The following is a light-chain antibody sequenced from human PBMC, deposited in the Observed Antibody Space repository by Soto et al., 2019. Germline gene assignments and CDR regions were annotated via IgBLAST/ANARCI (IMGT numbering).Light chain of an antibody. CDR3: QQSYSSPQYT. J-gene: IGKJ2*01. V-gene: IGKV1-39*01. CDR1: QNINNY. CDR2: AAS. Sequence: DIQMTQSPSALSAFVGDRVTITCRASQNINNYLSWYQQKPGKAPKFLIYAASRLQRGVPSRFSGTGSGTEFTLTISNLQPEDFATYYCQQSYSSPQYTFGQGTKLEIK.